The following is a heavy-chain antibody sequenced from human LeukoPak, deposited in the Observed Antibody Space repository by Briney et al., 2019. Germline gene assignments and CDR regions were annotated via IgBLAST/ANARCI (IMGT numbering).Heavy chain of an antibody. J-gene: IGHJ6*03. V-gene: IGHV1-8*01. CDR3: ARGRIVLMVYAINYYYMDV. D-gene: IGHD2-8*01. CDR2: MNPNSGNT. Sequence: GASVKVSCKASGYTFTSYDINWVRQATGQGLEWMGWMNPNSGNTGYAQKFQGRVTMTRNTSISTAYMELSSLRSEDTAVYYCARGRIVLMVYAINYYYMDVWGKGPRSPSP. CDR1: GYTFTSYD.